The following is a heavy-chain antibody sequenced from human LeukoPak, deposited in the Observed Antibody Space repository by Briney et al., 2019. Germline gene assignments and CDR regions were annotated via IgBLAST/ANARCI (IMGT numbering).Heavy chain of an antibody. CDR1: GFTFSSYA. D-gene: IGHD3-16*01. J-gene: IGHJ3*02. CDR2: ISASGGST. Sequence: GGSLRLSCAASGFTFSSYAMSWVRQTPGKGLEWVSTISASGGSTFYADSVKGRFTISRDNSKNTLYLQMNSLRAEDTALYYCAKDWAAAFDIWGQGTMVTVPS. CDR3: AKDWAAAFDI. V-gene: IGHV3-23*01.